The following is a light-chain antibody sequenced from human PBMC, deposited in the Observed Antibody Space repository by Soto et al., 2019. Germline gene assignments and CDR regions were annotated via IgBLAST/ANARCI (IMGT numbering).Light chain of an antibody. CDR3: QQYGSSGT. J-gene: IGKJ1*01. CDR1: QTITSTY. CDR2: GAS. V-gene: IGKV3-20*01. Sequence: EIVLTQSPGTLSLSPGDRATLSCRASQTITSTYLAWYQQKPGQAPRLLIFGASNRVSGIPHRFSGSGSGTDFTLTINRLEPEDSAVYYCQQYGSSGTFGQGTKVEIK.